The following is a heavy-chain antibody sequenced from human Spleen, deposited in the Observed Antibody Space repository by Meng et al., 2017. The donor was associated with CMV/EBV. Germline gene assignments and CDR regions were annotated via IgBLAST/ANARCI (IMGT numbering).Heavy chain of an antibody. V-gene: IGHV3-69-1*01. D-gene: IGHD6-13*01. CDR2: ISSSSTI. J-gene: IGHJ4*02. Sequence: GESLKISCAASGFTFSDYYMNWVRQAPGKGLEWVSSISSSSTIYYADSVKGRFTISRDNAKNSLYLQMNSLRAEDMALYYCAKDIYSSTFGYFDYWGQGTLVTVSS. CDR1: GFTFSDYY. CDR3: AKDIYSSTFGYFDY.